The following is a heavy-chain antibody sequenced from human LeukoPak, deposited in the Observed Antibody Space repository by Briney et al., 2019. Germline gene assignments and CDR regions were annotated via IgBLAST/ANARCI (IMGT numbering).Heavy chain of an antibody. V-gene: IGHV3-23*01. CDR2: ISGSGGSI. Sequence: PGGSLRLSCAASGFTFSSYAMSWVRQAPGKGLEWVSVISGSGGSIYYADSVKGRFTISRDNSKNTLYLQMNSLRAGDTAVYYCAKGLGDSCYSASDYWGQGTLVTVSS. CDR3: AKGLGDSCYSASDY. D-gene: IGHD2-15*01. CDR1: GFTFSSYA. J-gene: IGHJ4*02.